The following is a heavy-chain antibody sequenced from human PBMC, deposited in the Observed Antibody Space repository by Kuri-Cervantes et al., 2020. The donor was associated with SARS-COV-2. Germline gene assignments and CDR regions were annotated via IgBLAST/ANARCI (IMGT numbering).Heavy chain of an antibody. J-gene: IGHJ5*02. CDR2: INHSGST. D-gene: IGHD1-14*01. CDR1: GGSISSSISSSGYY. CDR3: ARSRRVWFDP. V-gene: IGHV4-39*07. Sequence: SETLSLTCTVSGGSISSSISSSGYYWSWIRQPPGKGLEWIGEINHSGSTNYNPSLKSRVTISVDTSKNQFSLKLSSVTAADTAVYYCARSRRVWFDPWGQGTLVTVSS.